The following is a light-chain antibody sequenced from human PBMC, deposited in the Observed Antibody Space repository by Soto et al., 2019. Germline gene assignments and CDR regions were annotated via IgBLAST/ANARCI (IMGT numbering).Light chain of an antibody. V-gene: IGKV1-39*01. J-gene: IGKJ4*01. CDR3: QQTRAYPST. CDR2: DAS. CDR1: QTISTY. Sequence: DIQMTQSPSSLSASVGDRVTITCRASQTISTYLNWYQQKPGKAPRLLIYDASSLLSGVPSRFSGSGSGTDFTLTIASLQPEDFATYYCQQTRAYPSTFGGGTKVEIK.